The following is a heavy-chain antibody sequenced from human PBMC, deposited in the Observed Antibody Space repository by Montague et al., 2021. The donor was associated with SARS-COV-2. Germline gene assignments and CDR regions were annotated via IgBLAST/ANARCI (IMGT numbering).Heavy chain of an antibody. CDR3: ARDFDY. Sequence: SETLSLTCTVSGGSISSSSYYWGWIRQPPGKGLEWIGNIYYSGSTYYNPSLKSRVTLSVDTSKNQFSLKLSSVTAADTAVYYCARDFDYWGQGTLVTVFS. J-gene: IGHJ4*02. CDR2: IYYSGST. CDR1: GGSISSSSYY. V-gene: IGHV4-39*07.